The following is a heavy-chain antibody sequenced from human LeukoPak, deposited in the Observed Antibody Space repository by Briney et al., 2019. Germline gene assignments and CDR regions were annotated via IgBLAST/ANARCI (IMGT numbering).Heavy chain of an antibody. Sequence: SETLSLTCAVYGGSFSGYYWSWIRQPPGKGLEWIGEINHSGSTNYNPSLKSRVTISVDTSKNQFSLKLSSVTAADTAVYYCVRGRALLWFGELYGGCYYYYGMDVWGKGTTVTVSS. J-gene: IGHJ6*04. CDR3: VRGRALLWFGELYGGCYYYYGMDV. V-gene: IGHV4-34*01. CDR2: INHSGST. D-gene: IGHD3-10*01. CDR1: GGSFSGYY.